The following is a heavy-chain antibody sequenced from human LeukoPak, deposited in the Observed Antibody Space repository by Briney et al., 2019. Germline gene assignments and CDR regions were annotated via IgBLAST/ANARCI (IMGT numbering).Heavy chain of an antibody. D-gene: IGHD3-16*02. CDR2: IYPGDSDT. V-gene: IGHV5-51*01. CDR1: GYRFTSYW. J-gene: IGHJ3*02. Sequence: GESLKISCKGSGYRFTSYWIGWVRQMPGKGLEWMGIIYPGDSDTRYSPSFQGQVTIPADKSISTAYPQWSSLKASDTAMYYCARHQFGRDIGGAFDIWDQGTMVTVSS. CDR3: ARHQFGRDIGGAFDI.